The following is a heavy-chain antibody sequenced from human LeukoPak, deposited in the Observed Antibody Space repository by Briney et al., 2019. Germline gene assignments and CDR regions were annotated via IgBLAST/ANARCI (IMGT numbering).Heavy chain of an antibody. J-gene: IGHJ4*02. CDR1: GFTFSSYA. Sequence: PGRSLRLSCAASGFTFSSYAMHWVRQAPGKGLEWVAVISYDGSNKYYADSVKGRFTISRDNSKNTLYLQMNSLRAEDTAVYYCTKGIYNWNDGTGLDYWGQGTLVTVSS. D-gene: IGHD1-1*01. CDR3: TKGIYNWNDGTGLDY. V-gene: IGHV3-30-3*01. CDR2: ISYDGSNK.